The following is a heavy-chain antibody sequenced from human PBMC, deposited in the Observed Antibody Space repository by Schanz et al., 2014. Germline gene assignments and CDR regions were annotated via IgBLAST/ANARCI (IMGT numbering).Heavy chain of an antibody. D-gene: IGHD2-2*01. CDR3: AKDSTHIDIVLVPTAIDY. CDR2: INSVGSNT. J-gene: IGHJ4*02. CDR1: GFTFSSHW. Sequence: EVQLVQSGGGLVQPGGSLRLSCAASGFTFSSHWMHWVRQDPGKGLVWVARINSVGSNTDYADSVTGRFTISRDNAKNTLYLHMNTLRSEDTAVYYCAKDSTHIDIVLVPTAIDYWGQGTLVTVSS. V-gene: IGHV3-74*01.